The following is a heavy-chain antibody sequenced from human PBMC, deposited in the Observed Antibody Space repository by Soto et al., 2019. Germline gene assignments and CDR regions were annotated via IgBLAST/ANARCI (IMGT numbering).Heavy chain of an antibody. J-gene: IGHJ4*02. Sequence: PGGSLRLSCAASGFTFSSYGMHWVRQAPGKGLEWVAVISYDGSNKYYAGSVKGRFTISRDNSKNTLYLQMNSLRAEDTAVYYCAKAEGLSIFCSSTSCYGIDYWGQGTLVTVSS. CDR2: ISYDGSNK. CDR3: AKAEGLSIFCSSTSCYGIDY. V-gene: IGHV3-30*18. CDR1: GFTFSSYG. D-gene: IGHD2-2*01.